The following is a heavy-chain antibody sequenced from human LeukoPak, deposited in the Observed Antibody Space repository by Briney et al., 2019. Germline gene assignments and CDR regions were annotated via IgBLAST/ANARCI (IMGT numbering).Heavy chain of an antibody. CDR3: ARGFTMVRGVITDYYYGMDV. J-gene: IGHJ6*04. V-gene: IGHV1-69*13. D-gene: IGHD3-10*01. CDR1: GGTFSIYA. Sequence: SVKVSFKASGGTFSIYAISWVRQAPGQGREWMGGIIPIFGTANYAQKFQGRVTITADESTSTAYMELSSLRSEDTAVYYCARGFTMVRGVITDYYYGMDVWGKGTTVTVSS. CDR2: IIPIFGTA.